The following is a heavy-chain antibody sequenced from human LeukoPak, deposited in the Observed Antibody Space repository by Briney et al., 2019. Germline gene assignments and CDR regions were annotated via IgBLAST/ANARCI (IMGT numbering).Heavy chain of an antibody. CDR2: INSDGSST. CDR1: GFTFSSYW. CDR3: VLRLFADPYDY. D-gene: IGHD3-22*01. J-gene: IGHJ4*02. V-gene: IGHV3-74*01. Sequence: GGSLRLSCAASGFTFSSYWMHWFRQAPGKGLVWVSRINSDGSSTSYADAVKGRFTISRDNAKNTLYLQMNSLRAEDTAVYYCVLRLFADPYDYWGQGTLVTVSS.